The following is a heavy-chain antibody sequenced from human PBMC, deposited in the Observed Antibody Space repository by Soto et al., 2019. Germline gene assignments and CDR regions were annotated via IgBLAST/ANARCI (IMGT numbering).Heavy chain of an antibody. V-gene: IGHV3-23*01. D-gene: IGHD3-22*01. CDR1: GFTFSSYA. J-gene: IGHJ4*02. CDR2: ISGSGGGT. CDR3: AKDLRWLLPKRSLSY. Sequence: GGSLRLSCAASGFTFSSYAMSWVRQAPGKGLEWVSAISGSGGGTYYADSVKGRFTISRDNSKNTLYLQRDSLRAEDTTIYYCAKDLRWLLPKRSLSYWGQGTLVTVSS.